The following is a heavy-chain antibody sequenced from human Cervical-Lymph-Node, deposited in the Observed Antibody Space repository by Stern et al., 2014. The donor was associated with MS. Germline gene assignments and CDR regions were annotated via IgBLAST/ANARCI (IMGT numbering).Heavy chain of an antibody. CDR3: ARDGEPYYYGAGTYVDYYYGMDV. V-gene: IGHV1-2*06. Sequence: QLVQSGAEVMQPGASVKVSCKASGYTFNVYYIHWVRQAPGQGLEWMGRITPNSGATNHAQKFQGRVTMTRDTSISTAYMELSRLRSDDTAMYYCARDGEPYYYGAGTYVDYYYGMDVWGQGTTVTVSS. CDR1: GYTFNVYY. CDR2: ITPNSGAT. D-gene: IGHD3-10*01. J-gene: IGHJ6*02.